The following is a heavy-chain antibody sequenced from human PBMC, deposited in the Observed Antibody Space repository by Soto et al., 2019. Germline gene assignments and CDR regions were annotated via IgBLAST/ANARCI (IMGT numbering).Heavy chain of an antibody. CDR2: IYYGGTA. V-gene: IGHV4-4*02. D-gene: IGHD1-26*01. CDR1: RGSMTTGDW. J-gene: IGHJ4*02. Sequence: QLQESGPGLVKPSGTLFLTCAVSRGSMTTGDWFSWVRQSPGKGLEWIGEIYYGGTAHYKPSLKSRVTISLDKSKNQFFLELSSSTAADTAVYYCAKNAVGGFDWWGQGTLVTVSS. CDR3: AKNAVGGFDW.